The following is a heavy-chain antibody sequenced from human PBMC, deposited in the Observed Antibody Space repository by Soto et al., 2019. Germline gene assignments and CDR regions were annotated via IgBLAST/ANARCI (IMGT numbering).Heavy chain of an antibody. V-gene: IGHV2-5*01. CDR2: IYWSGDE. D-gene: IGHD6-6*01. J-gene: IGHJ3*02. CDR3: ARGLATLPVFAFDI. CDR1: GFSLSTSGVG. Sequence: SGPTLVNPTQTLTLTCSFSGFSLSTSGVGVGWIRQSPGKALEWLALIYWSGDEHYRPSLKSRLSITKDTSKNRVVLIMTDMDPVDTATYYCARGLATLPVFAFDIWGQGTMVTVSS.